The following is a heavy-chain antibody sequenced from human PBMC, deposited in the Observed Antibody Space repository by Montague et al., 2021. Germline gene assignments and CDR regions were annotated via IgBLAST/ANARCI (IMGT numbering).Heavy chain of an antibody. CDR1: GGSVSSGNYY. J-gene: IGHJ6*02. CDR3: ARDDYNSPAHMDV. D-gene: IGHD4-11*01. Sequence: SETLSLTCTVSGGSVSSGNYYWAWIRQPPGMQLDFVGHIYYSGGTHYYHPSLTSLVTISVDTSNNQFSLSLRSVTAADTAIYYCARDDYNSPAHMDVWGQGTPVTVS. CDR2: IYYSGGTH. V-gene: IGHV4-61*01.